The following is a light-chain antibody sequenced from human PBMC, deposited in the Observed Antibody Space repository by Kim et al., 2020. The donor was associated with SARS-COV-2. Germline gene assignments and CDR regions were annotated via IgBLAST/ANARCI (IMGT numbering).Light chain of an antibody. J-gene: IGKJ2*01. CDR1: QGINSY. CDR2: GSS. V-gene: IGKV1-9*01. Sequence: ASVGDRVTRPCRASQGINSYLAWHQQQPRKAPKLLIYGSSTLQSGVPSMFSGSGSGTDFTLTNRSLQPEDFATYFCQQLNSYPMYTFGQGTKLE. CDR3: QQLNSYPMYT.